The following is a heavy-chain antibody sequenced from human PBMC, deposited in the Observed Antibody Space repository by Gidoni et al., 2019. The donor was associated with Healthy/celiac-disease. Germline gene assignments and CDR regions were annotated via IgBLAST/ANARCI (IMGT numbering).Heavy chain of an antibody. V-gene: IGHV4-30-4*01. CDR2: IYYSGTT. Sequence: QVQLQESGPGLVKPSQTLSLTCTVSGGSISSGDYYWSWIRQPPGTGLEWIGYIYYSGTTYYNPSLKRRVTISLDTSKNQFSLKLSSVTAADTAVYYCAREDSSGRDYSYYIDVWGKGTTVTVSS. CDR3: AREDSSGRDYSYYIDV. CDR1: GGSISSGDYY. J-gene: IGHJ6*03. D-gene: IGHD3-22*01.